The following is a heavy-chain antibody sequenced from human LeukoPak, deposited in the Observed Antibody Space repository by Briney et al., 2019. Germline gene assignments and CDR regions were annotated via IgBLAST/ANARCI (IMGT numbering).Heavy chain of an antibody. CDR1: GFTFNTYW. V-gene: IGHV3-74*01. CDR2: INNDGSDM. Sequence: GGSLRLSCAASGFTFNTYWMHWVRQAPGKGLVWVSRINNDGSDMSYADSVKGRFTVSRDNAKNTLYLQMNSLRAEDTAVYYCASRNSLFIWGQGTLVTVSS. J-gene: IGHJ4*02. D-gene: IGHD4-23*01. CDR3: ASRNSLFI.